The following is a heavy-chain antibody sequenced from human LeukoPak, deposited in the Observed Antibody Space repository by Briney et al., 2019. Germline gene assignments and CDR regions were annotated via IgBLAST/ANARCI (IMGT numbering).Heavy chain of an antibody. CDR1: GVPITNWC. V-gene: IGHV4-4*07. CDR2: FCFIGNT. J-gene: IGHJ4*02. D-gene: IGHD2-21*01. Sequence: KASETLSLTGTVSGVPITNWCWSWLRQRAGQGLEWVGRFCFIGNTNYNPSLKSRVTLSVDKSKHQFFLKLSSLTAADTAISYCATGDGDFGYWGQGPLVTVSS. CDR3: ATGDGDFGY.